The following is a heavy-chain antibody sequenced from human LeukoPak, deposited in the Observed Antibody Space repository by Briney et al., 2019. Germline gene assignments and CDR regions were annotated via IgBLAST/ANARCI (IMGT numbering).Heavy chain of an antibody. Sequence: GGSLRLSCAASGFTFSSYWMRWVRQAPGKGLVWVSRINSDGSSTSYADSVKGRFTISRDNAKNTLYLQMNSLRAEDTAVYYCASFSASPPYCSSTSCYAIDYWGQGTLVTVSS. J-gene: IGHJ4*02. CDR1: GFTFSSYW. CDR3: ASFSASPPYCSSTSCYAIDY. V-gene: IGHV3-74*01. D-gene: IGHD2-2*01. CDR2: INSDGSST.